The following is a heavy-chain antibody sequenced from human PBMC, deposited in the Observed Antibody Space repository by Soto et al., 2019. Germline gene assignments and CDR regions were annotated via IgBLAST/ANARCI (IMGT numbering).Heavy chain of an antibody. CDR2: IYYSGST. D-gene: IGHD3-10*01. Sequence: PWETLSLTCTVSGGSISSGGYYWSWIRQHPGKGREWIGDIYYSGSTYYNPSLKSRVTISVDTSKYQFSLKLSSVTAADTAVYYCARGYGSGSPDAFDIWGQGTMVTVSS. J-gene: IGHJ3*02. CDR1: GGSISSGGYY. V-gene: IGHV4-31*03. CDR3: ARGYGSGSPDAFDI.